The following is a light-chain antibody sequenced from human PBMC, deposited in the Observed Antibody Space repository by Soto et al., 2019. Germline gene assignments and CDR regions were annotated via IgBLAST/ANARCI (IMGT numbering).Light chain of an antibody. CDR1: QSISSW. V-gene: IGKV1-5*03. CDR3: QQYESYPMT. J-gene: IGKJ4*01. CDR2: KAS. Sequence: DSQMTQYPATLSASVGDRVTITCRASQSISSWLAWYQQKPGKAPKLLISKASTEQSGVPPRFSGSGSGTDFTLTISMLQHDDVATYYCQQYESYPMTFGGGTKVEIK.